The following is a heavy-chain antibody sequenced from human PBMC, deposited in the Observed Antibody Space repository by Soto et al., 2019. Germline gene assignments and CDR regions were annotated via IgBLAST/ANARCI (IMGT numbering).Heavy chain of an antibody. J-gene: IGHJ4*02. D-gene: IGHD5-12*01. Sequence: SETLSLTCAIYGGSFSGFYWSWIREPPGKGLEWIGYISHLESTFYNPSFQSRLTLSIDRSKNQFSLKLASMTAADTAVYYCARGGGYDPFDYWGQGTLVTVSS. V-gene: IGHV4-34*10. CDR1: GGSFSGFY. CDR2: ISHLEST. CDR3: ARGGGYDPFDY.